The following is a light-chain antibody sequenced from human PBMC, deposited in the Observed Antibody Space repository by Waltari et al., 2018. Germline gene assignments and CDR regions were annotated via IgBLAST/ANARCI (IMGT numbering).Light chain of an antibody. CDR2: GTS. CDR1: QSVPISF. V-gene: IGKV3-20*01. J-gene: IGKJ2*01. CDR3: HRYGTSPYT. Sequence: EVVLTQSPGTLSLSPGERATLSCRASQSVPISFLAWYQQIPGQAPRLLIYGTSSRATGVPDRFSGSGSGTDFTLTITRLEPGDFAVYYCHRYGTSPYTFGQGTKVEI.